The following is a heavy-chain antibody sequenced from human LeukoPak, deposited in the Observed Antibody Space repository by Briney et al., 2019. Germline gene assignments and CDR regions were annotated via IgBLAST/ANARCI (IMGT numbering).Heavy chain of an antibody. J-gene: IGHJ4*02. CDR2: IYHSVST. V-gene: IGHV4-30-2*01. Sequence: WFGYIYHSVSTYYNPSLKSRVTISVDRSKNQFSLKLSSVTAADTGVYYCARVVTGTTPIDYWGQGTLVTVSS. D-gene: IGHD1-7*01. CDR3: ARVVTGTTPIDY.